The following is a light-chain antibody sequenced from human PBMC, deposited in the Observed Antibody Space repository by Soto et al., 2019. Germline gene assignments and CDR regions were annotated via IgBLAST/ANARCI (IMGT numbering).Light chain of an antibody. V-gene: IGLV2-14*01. CDR3: NSYTSSTAYV. Sequence: QSVLTQPASVSGSPGQSITISCTGASSDVGRYNYVSWYQLHPGKAPKLIIYEVSNRPSGVSNRFSGSKSGITASLTISGLRAEDEADYYCNSYTSSTAYVFGTGTKVTVL. J-gene: IGLJ1*01. CDR1: SSDVGRYNY. CDR2: EVS.